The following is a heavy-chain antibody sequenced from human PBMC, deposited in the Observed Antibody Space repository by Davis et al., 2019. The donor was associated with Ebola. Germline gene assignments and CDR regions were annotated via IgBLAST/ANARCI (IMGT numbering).Heavy chain of an antibody. J-gene: IGHJ4*02. V-gene: IGHV3-23*01. Sequence: PGGSLRLSCAASGFTFSSYAMSWVRQAPGKGLEWVSAISGSGGSTYYADSVKGRFTISRDNSKNTLYLQMNSLRAEDTAVYYCARDSSGWYTPPFDYWGQGTLVTVSS. CDR2: ISGSGGST. CDR3: ARDSSGWYTPPFDY. D-gene: IGHD6-19*01. CDR1: GFTFSSYA.